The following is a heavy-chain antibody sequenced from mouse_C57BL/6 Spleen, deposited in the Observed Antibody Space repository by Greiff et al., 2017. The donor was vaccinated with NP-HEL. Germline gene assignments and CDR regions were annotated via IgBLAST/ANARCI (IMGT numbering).Heavy chain of an antibody. D-gene: IGHD2-1*01. Sequence: QVQLQQPGAELVKPGASVKLSCKASGYTFTSYWMHWVKQRPGQGLEWIGMIHPNSGSTNYNEKFKSKATLTVDKSSSTAYMQLSSLTSEDSAVYYCAREDYGNYYVRGAMDYWGQGTSVTVSS. V-gene: IGHV1-64*01. J-gene: IGHJ4*01. CDR1: GYTFTSYW. CDR2: IHPNSGST. CDR3: AREDYGNYYVRGAMDY.